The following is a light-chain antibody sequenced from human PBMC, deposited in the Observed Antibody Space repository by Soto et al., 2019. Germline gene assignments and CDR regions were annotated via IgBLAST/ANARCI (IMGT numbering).Light chain of an antibody. J-gene: IGKJ4*01. V-gene: IGKV3-11*01. CDR2: DAS. CDR1: LSVSSY. Sequence: EMVLTQSPATLSLSPGERATLSCRAILSVSSYLAWYQQKPGHAPRLLIYDASNRATGIPARFSGSGSGTDFTLTISSLEPEDFAVYYCQQRSNWPLTFGGGTKVEIK. CDR3: QQRSNWPLT.